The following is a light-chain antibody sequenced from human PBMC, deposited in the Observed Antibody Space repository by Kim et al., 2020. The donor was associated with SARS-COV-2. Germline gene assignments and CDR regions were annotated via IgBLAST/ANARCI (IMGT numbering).Light chain of an antibody. CDR1: SSDVGGYNY. CDR3: CSYAGSYTYI. V-gene: IGLV2-11*01. Sequence: QSALTQPRSVSGSPGQSVTISCTGTSSDVGGYNYVSWYQQHPGKAPKLMIYDVSKRPSGVPDRFSGSKSGNTASLTISRLQAEVEADYYCCSYAGSYTYIFGTGTKVTVL. CDR2: DVS. J-gene: IGLJ1*01.